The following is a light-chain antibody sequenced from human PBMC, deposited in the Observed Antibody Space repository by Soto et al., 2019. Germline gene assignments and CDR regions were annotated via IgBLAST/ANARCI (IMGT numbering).Light chain of an antibody. CDR1: TSNTGSNY. V-gene: IGLV1-47*01. Sequence: QSSLTHPPSAAGTRGDGVTISFSRSTSNTGSNYVYSYPKLRGTAPNLHIYRNNQRPSGAPDRFFGYKSGTSASLAISGLRSDDGAAYLCARWDDSLNGFYVLGTGTKVTVL. J-gene: IGLJ1*01. CDR3: ARWDDSLNGFYV. CDR2: RNN.